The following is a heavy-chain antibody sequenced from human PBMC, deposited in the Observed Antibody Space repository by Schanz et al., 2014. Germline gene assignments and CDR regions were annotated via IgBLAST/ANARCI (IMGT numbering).Heavy chain of an antibody. V-gene: IGHV3-23*04. J-gene: IGHJ4*02. CDR2: ISTGGGVT. CDR3: AKARSGHIVCPLDF. Sequence: EVQLVESGGGFVQPGGSLRLSCAASGLTFSNFAMTWVRQAPGKGLEWVSGISTGGGVTYYGDSVKGRFTISRDNSKNTLYLQMSLLRVEDTAVYDCAKARSGHIVCPLDFWGQGILVTVSP. CDR1: GLTFSNFA. D-gene: IGHD2-21*01.